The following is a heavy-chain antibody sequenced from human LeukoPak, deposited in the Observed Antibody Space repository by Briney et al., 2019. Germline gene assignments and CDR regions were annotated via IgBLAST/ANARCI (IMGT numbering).Heavy chain of an antibody. Sequence: GGSLRLSCVASGFIFSSYSLNWVRQAPGKGLEWVSDISSSSNYISYADSVKGRFTISRDNAKNSLYLQMNSLKAEDTAVYYCARDLGYCSSTSCYSYFDYWGQGTLVTVSS. CDR2: ISSSSNYI. J-gene: IGHJ4*02. CDR1: GFIFSSYS. D-gene: IGHD2-2*01. V-gene: IGHV3-21*01. CDR3: ARDLGYCSSTSCYSYFDY.